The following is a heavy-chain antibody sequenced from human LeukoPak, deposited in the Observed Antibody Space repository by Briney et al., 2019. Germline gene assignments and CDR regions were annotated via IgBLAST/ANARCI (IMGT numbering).Heavy chain of an antibody. CDR1: GFTFSSYA. CDR2: ISGSGVST. D-gene: IGHD6-19*01. CDR3: AKVRVGAVTGTGYFDY. Sequence: SGGSLRLSCAASGFTFSSYAMSWVRQAPGKGLEWVSTISGSGVSTYYADSVKGRFTISRDNSKNTLYLKMISLRAEDTALYYCAKVRVGAVTGTGYFDYWGQGTLVTVSS. J-gene: IGHJ4*02. V-gene: IGHV3-23*01.